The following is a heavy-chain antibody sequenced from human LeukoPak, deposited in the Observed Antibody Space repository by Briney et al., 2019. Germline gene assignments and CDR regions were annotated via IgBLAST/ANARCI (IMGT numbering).Heavy chain of an antibody. Sequence: SETLSLTCTVSGGSISNYYWSWIRQPPGKGLEWIGYIYYSGSTNYNPSLKSRVTISLDTSKNQFSLKLTSVTAADTAVYYCARDGGYGSGSYLWGQGTTVTVSS. J-gene: IGHJ6*02. CDR1: GGSISNYY. V-gene: IGHV4-59*01. CDR2: IYYSGST. CDR3: ARDGGYGSGSYL. D-gene: IGHD3-10*01.